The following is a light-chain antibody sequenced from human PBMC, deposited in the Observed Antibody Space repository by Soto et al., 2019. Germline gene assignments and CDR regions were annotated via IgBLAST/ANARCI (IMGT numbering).Light chain of an antibody. CDR2: SNI. J-gene: IGLJ1*01. CDR3: QSYDRSLGGNYV. Sequence: QSVLTQPPSVSGAPGQRVTISCTGTSSNIGAGYDVHWYQHLPGTAPKLLIYSNINRPSGVPDRFSGSKSGTSASLAITGLQAEDEADYYCQSYDRSLGGNYVFGTGTKVTVL. CDR1: SSNIGAGYD. V-gene: IGLV1-40*01.